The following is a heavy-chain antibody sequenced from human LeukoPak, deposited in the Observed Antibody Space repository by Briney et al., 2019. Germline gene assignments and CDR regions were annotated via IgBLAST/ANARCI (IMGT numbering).Heavy chain of an antibody. D-gene: IGHD6-13*01. CDR1: GFTFSDYY. V-gene: IGHV3-11*06. J-gene: IGHJ4*02. CDR2: ISSSSSYT. CDR3: ARVRYSSSWAWEFDY. Sequence: PGGSLRLSCAASGFTFSDYYMSWIRQAPGKGLEWVSYISSSSSYTNYADSVKGRFTISRDNAKNSLYLQMSSLRAEDTAVYYCARVRYSSSWAWEFDYWGQGTLVTVSS.